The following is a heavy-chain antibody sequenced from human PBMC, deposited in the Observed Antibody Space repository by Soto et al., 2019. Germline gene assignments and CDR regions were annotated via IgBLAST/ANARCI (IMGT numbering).Heavy chain of an antibody. CDR2: IDISGRIT. CDR3: ARDHLPTNYFFDL. D-gene: IGHD1-1*01. V-gene: IGHV3-11*01. J-gene: IGHJ4*02. Sequence: PGGSLRLSCAASAFTFSDAYMACIRQAPGKMFDRVSYIDISGRITYYADSVRVRFTISRDNANNLLYLQMNNLRAEDSAVYYCARDHLPTNYFFDLWGQGTLVAVSS. CDR1: AFTFSDAY.